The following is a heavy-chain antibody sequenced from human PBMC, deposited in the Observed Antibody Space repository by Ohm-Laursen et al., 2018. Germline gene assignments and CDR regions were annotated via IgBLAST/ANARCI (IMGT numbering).Heavy chain of an antibody. CDR2: IYVSGGT. Sequence: SDTLSLTCTVSGGSIRSSNYYWGWIRQPPGKGLEWIGSIYVSGGTDYNPSLKSRVTMSLDTSNKHFSLRVSAVTAADTAVYYCARDLNYDFWSYLDYWGQGTLVTVSS. V-gene: IGHV4-39*07. J-gene: IGHJ4*02. CDR1: GGSIRSSNYY. CDR3: ARDLNYDFWSYLDY. D-gene: IGHD3-3*01.